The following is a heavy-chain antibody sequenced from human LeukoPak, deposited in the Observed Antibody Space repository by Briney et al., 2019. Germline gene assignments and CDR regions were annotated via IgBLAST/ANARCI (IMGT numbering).Heavy chain of an antibody. D-gene: IGHD5-12*01. CDR2: IYSSGSN. CDR3: AREPTSGREPTSGRPLDY. CDR1: GGSISGYF. Sequence: SETLSLTCTVSGGSISGYFWTWIRQPAGKGLEWIGRIYSSGSNNYNPSLKSRVTMSLDTSKNHFSLNLTSVTAGDTAVYYCAREPTSGREPTSGRPLDYWGQGTLVSVSS. J-gene: IGHJ4*02. V-gene: IGHV4-4*07.